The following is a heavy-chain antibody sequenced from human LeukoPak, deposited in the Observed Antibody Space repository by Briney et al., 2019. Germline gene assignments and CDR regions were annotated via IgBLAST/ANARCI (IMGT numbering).Heavy chain of an antibody. Sequence: GGSLRLSCAASGFTVSSNYMSWVRQAPGKGLEWVSVIYSGGSTYYADSVKGRFTISRDNSKNTLYLQMNSLRAEDTAVYYCARDRYYYDSSGYYPFSLNYYYYGMDVWGQGTTVTVSS. V-gene: IGHV3-53*01. D-gene: IGHD3-22*01. CDR1: GFTVSSNY. J-gene: IGHJ6*02. CDR3: ARDRYYYDSSGYYPFSLNYYYYGMDV. CDR2: IYSGGST.